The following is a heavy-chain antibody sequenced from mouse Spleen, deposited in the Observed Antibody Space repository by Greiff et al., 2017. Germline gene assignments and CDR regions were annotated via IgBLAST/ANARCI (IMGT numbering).Heavy chain of an antibody. V-gene: IGHV5-17*01. J-gene: IGHJ4*01. D-gene: IGHD1-1*01. Sequence: EVMLVESGGGLVKPGGSLKLSCAASGFTFSDYGMHWVRQAPEKGLEWVAYISSGSSTIYYADTVKGRFTISRDNAKNTLFLQMTSLRSEDTAMYYCAREDGSSYYYAMDYWGQGTSVTVSS. CDR1: GFTFSDYG. CDR3: AREDGSSYYYAMDY. CDR2: ISSGSSTI.